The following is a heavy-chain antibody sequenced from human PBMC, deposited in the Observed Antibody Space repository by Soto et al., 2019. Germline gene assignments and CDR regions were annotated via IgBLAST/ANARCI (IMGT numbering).Heavy chain of an antibody. CDR1: GFTFSDYY. V-gene: IGHV3-11*05. CDR2: ISSSSSYT. D-gene: IGHD2-15*01. Sequence: QVQLVESGGGLVKPGGSLRFSCAASGFTFSDYYMNWIRQAPGKGLEWVSYISSSSSYTNYADSVKGRFTISRDNAKNSLYLQMNSLSAEDTAVYYCARDGYCNGGSCYGWSDPWGQGTLVTVSS. CDR3: ARDGYCNGGSCYGWSDP. J-gene: IGHJ5*02.